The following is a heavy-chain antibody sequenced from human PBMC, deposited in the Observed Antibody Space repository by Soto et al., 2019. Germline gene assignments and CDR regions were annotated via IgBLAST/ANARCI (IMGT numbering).Heavy chain of an antibody. J-gene: IGHJ4*02. Sequence: EVQLVESGGGLVQPGGSLRLSCAASGFTFSSDWMSWVRQAPGRGLEWVANIKHDGSEKYYVDSVMDRFTISRDNAKNSLSLQRNSLRAEDTAVYYCARGVHWGQGTLVTVSS. CDR1: GFTFSSDW. CDR2: IKHDGSEK. D-gene: IGHD6-6*01. CDR3: ARGVH. V-gene: IGHV3-7*01.